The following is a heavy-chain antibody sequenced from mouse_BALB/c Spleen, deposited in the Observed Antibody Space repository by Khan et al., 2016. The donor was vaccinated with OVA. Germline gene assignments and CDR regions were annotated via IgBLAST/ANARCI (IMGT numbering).Heavy chain of an antibody. CDR2: IYPGSGYT. CDR3: ARAGYRGFAY. Sequence: VQLQESGPDLVKPGASVKMSCKASGYTFTDFLISWVKQRPGQGLEWIGEIYPGSGYTYYNENFRGKAILTSDKSSNTAYMQLNSLTSEDSAVYFCARAGYRGFAYWGQGALVTVSA. CDR1: GYTFTDFL. J-gene: IGHJ3*01. D-gene: IGHD3-2*02. V-gene: IGHV1-77*01.